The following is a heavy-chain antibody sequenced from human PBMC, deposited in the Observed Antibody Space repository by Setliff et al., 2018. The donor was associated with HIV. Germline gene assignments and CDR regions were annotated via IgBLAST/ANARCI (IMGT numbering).Heavy chain of an antibody. D-gene: IGHD2-2*02. J-gene: IGHJ4*02. V-gene: IGHV5-51*01. CDR2: IYLGDSDSTT. CDR1: GYSFTNYW. CDR3: ARQGIPQRRARDPSGLDY. Sequence: PGESLKISCKSSGYSFTNYWIGWVRQMPGKGLEWMGIIYLGDSDSTTRYSPSFQGQVTISTDKSISTAYPQWSSLKASDSAIYYCARQGIPQRRARDPSGLDYWGQGTLVTVSS.